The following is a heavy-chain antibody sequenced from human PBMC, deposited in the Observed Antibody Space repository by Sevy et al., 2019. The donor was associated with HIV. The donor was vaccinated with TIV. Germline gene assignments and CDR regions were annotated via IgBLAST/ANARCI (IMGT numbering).Heavy chain of an antibody. D-gene: IGHD5-12*01. J-gene: IGHJ4*02. CDR1: GFTFSTYD. V-gene: IGHV3-33*01. Sequence: GGSLRLSCAASGFTFSTYDMHWVRQAPGKGLEWVALIWYDGTNKHYADSVKGRFTISRDNSKNTLSLQMNSLRAEDTAVYYCARYRDGYNYDYWGQGTLVTVSS. CDR2: IWYDGTNK. CDR3: ARYRDGYNYDY.